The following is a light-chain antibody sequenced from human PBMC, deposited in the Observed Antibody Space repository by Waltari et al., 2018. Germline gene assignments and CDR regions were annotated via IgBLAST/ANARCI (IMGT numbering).Light chain of an antibody. CDR2: DVS. V-gene: IGLV2-14*03. CDR1: SSDVGGYNY. Sequence: QSVLTQPASVSGSPGQSITISRTGSSSDVGGYNYVSWYQQHPGKAPKLMIYDVSNRPSGVSNRFSGSKSGNTAARTISGLRTEDEADYYCSSYSSSSTLDRVFGTGTKVTVL. J-gene: IGLJ1*01. CDR3: SSYSSSSTLDRV.